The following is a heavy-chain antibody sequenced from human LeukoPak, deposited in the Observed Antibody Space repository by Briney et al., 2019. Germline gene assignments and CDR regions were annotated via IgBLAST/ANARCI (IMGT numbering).Heavy chain of an antibody. V-gene: IGHV4-39*01. CDR3: ARHYAPPGAIDY. D-gene: IGHD3-16*01. Sequence: SETLPLTCTVSGGSISSSSYYWGWIRQPPGKGLEWIGSIYYSGSTYYNPSLKSRVTVSVDTSKNQFSLKLSSVTAADTAVYYCARHYAPPGAIDYWGQGTLVTVSS. CDR2: IYYSGST. J-gene: IGHJ4*02. CDR1: GGSISSSSYY.